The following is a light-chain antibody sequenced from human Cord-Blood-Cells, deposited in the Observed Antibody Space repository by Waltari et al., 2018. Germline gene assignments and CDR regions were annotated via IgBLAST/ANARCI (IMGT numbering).Light chain of an antibody. Sequence: QSALTPPASVSGSPGQSITISCPGTSSAVGGYNYVSWYHQHPGKAPKHLIYDVSNRPSGVSNRFSSSKSGNTASLTISGLQAEDEAEYYCSSYTSSSTLGVFGGGTKLTVL. J-gene: IGLJ2*01. CDR2: DVS. CDR1: SSAVGGYNY. V-gene: IGLV2-14*01. CDR3: SSYTSSSTLGV.